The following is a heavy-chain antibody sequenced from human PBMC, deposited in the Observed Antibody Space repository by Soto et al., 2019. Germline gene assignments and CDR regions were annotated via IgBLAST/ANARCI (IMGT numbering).Heavy chain of an antibody. CDR3: AHSALQTGDFDY. Sequence: QITLKESGPTLVKPTQPLTLTCTFSGFSLSTSGVSVGWIRQPPGKALEWLALIYWDDDKRYSPSLKSRLTINKGTSKNKVVLTMTNLDPVDTAAYYCAHSALQTGDFDYWGQGTLVTVSS. D-gene: IGHD1-26*01. CDR2: IYWDDDK. J-gene: IGHJ4*02. V-gene: IGHV2-5*02. CDR1: GFSLSTSGVS.